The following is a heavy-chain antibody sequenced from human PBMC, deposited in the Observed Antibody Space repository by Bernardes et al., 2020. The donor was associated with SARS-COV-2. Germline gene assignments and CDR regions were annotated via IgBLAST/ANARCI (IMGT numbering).Heavy chain of an antibody. CDR3: ARDKDSSGWYDY. D-gene: IGHD6-19*01. CDR2: ISSSSSYI. Sequence: GGSLRLSCATSGFTFHSSSMNWVRQAPGKGLEWVSSISSSSSYIYYADSVKGRFTISRDNAKNSLYLQMNSLRAEDTAVYYCARDKDSSGWYDYWGQGTLVTVSS. V-gene: IGHV3-21*01. CDR1: GFTFHSSS. J-gene: IGHJ4*02.